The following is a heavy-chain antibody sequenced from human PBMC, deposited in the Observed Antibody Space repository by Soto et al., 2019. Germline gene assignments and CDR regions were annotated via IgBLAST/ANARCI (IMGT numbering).Heavy chain of an antibody. D-gene: IGHD3-16*01. Sequence: EVQLLESGGDVVRPGGSLRLSCAASGFTFSSYAMGWVRQAPGKGLEWVAGVSRAGTYTFYADSVRGRFSISRDNSRDTVDLYMKALRGDDTAGYFCVKYTVTEDLGESWGQGTLVSVSS. V-gene: IGHV3-23*01. CDR1: GFTFSSYA. CDR3: VKYTVTEDLGES. CDR2: VSRAGTYT. J-gene: IGHJ5*02.